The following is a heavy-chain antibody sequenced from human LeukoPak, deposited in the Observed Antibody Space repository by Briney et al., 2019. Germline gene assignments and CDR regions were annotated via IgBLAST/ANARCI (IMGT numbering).Heavy chain of an antibody. CDR2: ISSSSSYI. D-gene: IGHD3-22*01. CDR1: GFTFSSYS. Sequence: PGGSLRLSCAASGFTFSSYSMNWVRQAPGKGLEWVTSISSSSSYIYYADSVKGRFTISRDNAKNSLYLQMNSLRAEDTAVYYRARDMYYYDSSGFDYWGQGTLVTVSS. J-gene: IGHJ4*02. V-gene: IGHV3-21*01. CDR3: ARDMYYYDSSGFDY.